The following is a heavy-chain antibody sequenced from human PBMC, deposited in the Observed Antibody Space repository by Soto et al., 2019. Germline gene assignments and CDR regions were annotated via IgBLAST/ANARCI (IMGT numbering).Heavy chain of an antibody. V-gene: IGHV3-21*01. CDR2: ISGSSSSI. Sequence: EVQLVESGGGLVKPGGSLRLSCAASGFTFSRSAMNWVRQAPGKGLEWVSCISGSSSSIYYADSVQGRFTISRDNAKNSLYLQMNSLRAEDTAVYSCAIDPFGGGDSEWFDPWGQGTLVTVSS. CDR3: AIDPFGGGDSEWFDP. CDR1: GFTFSRSA. D-gene: IGHD2-21*02. J-gene: IGHJ5*02.